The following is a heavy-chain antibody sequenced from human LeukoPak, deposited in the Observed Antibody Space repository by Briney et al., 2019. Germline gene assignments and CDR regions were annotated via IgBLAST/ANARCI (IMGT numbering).Heavy chain of an antibody. Sequence: SETLSLTCSVSGDSMSSYYWTWMRQPPGKGLEWIGFVSDSGNTDYNPSLKSRVTISVDTSGSQFSLGLTSVTAADSAVYYCARGYGYYYYYMDVWGKGTTAIVSS. CDR1: GDSMSSYY. CDR3: ARGYGYYYYYMDV. J-gene: IGHJ6*03. CDR2: VSDSGNT. D-gene: IGHD2-2*03. V-gene: IGHV4-59*01.